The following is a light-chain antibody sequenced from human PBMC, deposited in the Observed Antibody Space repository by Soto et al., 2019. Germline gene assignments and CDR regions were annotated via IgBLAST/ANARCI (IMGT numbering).Light chain of an antibody. Sequence: EIVLTQSPATLSLSPGERATLSCRASQSVSNYLAWYQQKPGRAPRLLIYDASQRATGIAARFSGSGSGTDFTLTISSLEPEDFALYYCQHRSNWPAFGGGTKVEIK. CDR2: DAS. CDR3: QHRSNWPA. V-gene: IGKV3-11*01. CDR1: QSVSNY. J-gene: IGKJ4*01.